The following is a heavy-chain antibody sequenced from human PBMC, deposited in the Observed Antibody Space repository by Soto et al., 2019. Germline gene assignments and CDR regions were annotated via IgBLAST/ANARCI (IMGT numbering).Heavy chain of an antibody. J-gene: IGHJ4*02. CDR2: FSGSSGST. CDR1: GFIFSSYG. CDR3: TKDVVAATRTPDY. V-gene: IGHV3-23*01. D-gene: IGHD2-15*01. Sequence: EVQLLESGGGLVQPGGSLRLSCAASGFIFSSYGMSWVRQAPGKGLEWVSTFSGSSGSTYYADSVKGRFTISRDNSKNTLYLQMNSLRAEDTALYYCTKDVVAATRTPDYWGQGALGTVSS.